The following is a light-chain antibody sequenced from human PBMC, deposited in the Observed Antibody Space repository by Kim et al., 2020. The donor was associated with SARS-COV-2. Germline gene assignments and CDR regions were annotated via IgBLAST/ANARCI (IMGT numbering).Light chain of an antibody. CDR1: SGSIASNY. CDR2: EDN. CDR3: QSYDSSIVV. V-gene: IGLV6-57*02. J-gene: IGLJ2*01. Sequence: NFTLTQPHSVSESPGKTVTISCTGSSGSIASNYVQWYQQRPGSAPTTVIYEDNQRPSGVPDRFSGSIDSSSNSASLTISGLKTEDEADYYCQSYDSSIVVFGGGTQLTVL.